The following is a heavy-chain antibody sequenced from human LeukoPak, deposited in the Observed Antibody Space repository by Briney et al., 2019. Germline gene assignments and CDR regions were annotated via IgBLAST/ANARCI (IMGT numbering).Heavy chain of an antibody. V-gene: IGHV3-11*01. J-gene: IGHJ4*02. CDR3: ARDPGLDGSGSQGAEDFDY. CDR2: ISSSGSTI. Sequence: GGSLRLSCAASGFTFSDYYMSWIRQAPGKGLEWVSYISSSGSTIYYADSVKGRFTISRDNAKNSPYLQMNSLRAEDTAVYYCARDPGLDGSGSQGAEDFDYWGQGTLVTVSS. D-gene: IGHD3-10*01. CDR1: GFTFSDYY.